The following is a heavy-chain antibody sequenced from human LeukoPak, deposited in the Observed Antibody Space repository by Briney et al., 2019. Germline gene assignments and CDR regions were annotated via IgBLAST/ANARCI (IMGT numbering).Heavy chain of an antibody. CDR3: ARDDRGGSSDY. CDR2: IIPIFGTA. J-gene: IGHJ4*02. D-gene: IGHD2-15*01. V-gene: IGHV1-69*13. Sequence: SVTVSCKASVGTFISYAISWVRQAPGQGLEWMGGIIPIFGTANYAQKFQGRVTITADESTSTAYMELSSLRSEDTAVYYCARDDRGGSSDYWGQGTLVTVSS. CDR1: VGTFISYA.